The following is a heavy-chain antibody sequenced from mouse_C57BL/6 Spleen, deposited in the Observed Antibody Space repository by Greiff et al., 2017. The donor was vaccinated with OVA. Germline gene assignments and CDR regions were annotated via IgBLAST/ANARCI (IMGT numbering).Heavy chain of an antibody. Sequence: QVQLQQPGTELVKPGASVKLSCKASGYTFTSYWMHWVKQRPGQGLEWIGNINPSNGGTNYNEKFKSKATLTVDKSSSTAYMQLSSLTSEDSAVYSSASCYEYDEAAQATAAYWGQGTLVTVSA. V-gene: IGHV1-53*01. CDR3: ASCYEYDEAAQATAAY. D-gene: IGHD3-2*02. CDR2: INPSNGGT. CDR1: GYTFTSYW. J-gene: IGHJ3*01.